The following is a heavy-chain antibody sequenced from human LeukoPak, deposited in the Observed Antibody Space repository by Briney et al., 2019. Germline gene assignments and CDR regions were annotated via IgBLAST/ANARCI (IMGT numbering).Heavy chain of an antibody. CDR3: ARGRVTRRFDY. CDR1: GGSFSGYY. Sequence: PSETLSLTCAVYGGSFSGYYWSWIRQPPGKGLEWIGEINHSGSTNYNPSLKSRVTISVDTYKNQFSLKLSSVTAADTAVYYCARGRVTRRFDYWGQGTLVTVSS. V-gene: IGHV4-34*01. J-gene: IGHJ4*02. CDR2: INHSGST.